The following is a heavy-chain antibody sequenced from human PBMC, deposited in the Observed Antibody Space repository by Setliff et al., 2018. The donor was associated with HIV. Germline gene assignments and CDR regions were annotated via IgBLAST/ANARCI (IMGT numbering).Heavy chain of an antibody. Sequence: PGGSLRLSCAASGFNVNNKYMSWVRQAPGKGLEWVSIIYSDDYTKYADSLKGRFTIPRDTAKNTLYLQMNSLRAEDTAIYYCARDWRSGYDILTGKAVSDHWGQGILVTVSS. CDR1: GFNVNNKY. CDR2: IYSDDYT. CDR3: ARDWRSGYDILTGKAVSDH. V-gene: IGHV3-66*01. D-gene: IGHD3-9*01. J-gene: IGHJ4*02.